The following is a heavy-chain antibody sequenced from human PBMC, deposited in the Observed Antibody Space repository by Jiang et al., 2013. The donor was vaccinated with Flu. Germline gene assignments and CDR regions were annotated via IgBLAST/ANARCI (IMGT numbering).Heavy chain of an antibody. V-gene: IGHV3-48*02. J-gene: IGHJ4*02. CDR2: ISSSSSTI. CDR3: ARDLVAAAGGVWS. Sequence: WVSYISSSSSTIYYADSVKGRFTISRDNAKNSLYLQMNSLRDEDTAVYYCARDLVAAAGGVWSWGQGTLVTVSS. D-gene: IGHD6-13*01.